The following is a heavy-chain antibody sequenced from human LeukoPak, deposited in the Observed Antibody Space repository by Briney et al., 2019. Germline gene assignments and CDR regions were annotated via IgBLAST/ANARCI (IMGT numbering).Heavy chain of an antibody. D-gene: IGHD6-13*01. V-gene: IGHV1-46*01. Sequence: ASVKVSCKASGYTFTSYSMHWVRQAPGQGLEWMGIINPSGAGTSYAQKFQGRVTMTRDTSTSTVYMELSSLRSEDTAVYYCARENKAAPGTVDYWGQGTLVTVSS. CDR3: ARENKAAPGTVDY. J-gene: IGHJ4*02. CDR1: GYTFTSYS. CDR2: INPSGAGT.